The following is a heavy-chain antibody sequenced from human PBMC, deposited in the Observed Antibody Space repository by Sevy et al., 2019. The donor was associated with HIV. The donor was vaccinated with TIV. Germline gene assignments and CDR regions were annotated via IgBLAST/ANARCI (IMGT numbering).Heavy chain of an antibody. CDR1: GYTFTSYG. CDR2: ISAYNGNT. V-gene: IGHV1-18*01. CDR3: ARVRVAVAGTGWYYYYMDV. D-gene: IGHD6-19*01. J-gene: IGHJ6*03. Sequence: ASVKVSCKASGYTFTSYGISWVRQAPGQGLEWMGWISAYNGNTNYAQKLQGRVTMTTDTSTSTAYMELRSLRSDDTAVYYCARVRVAVAGTGWYYYYMDVWGKGTTVTVSS.